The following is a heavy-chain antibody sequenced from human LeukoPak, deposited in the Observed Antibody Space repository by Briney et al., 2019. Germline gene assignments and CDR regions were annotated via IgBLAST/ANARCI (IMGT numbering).Heavy chain of an antibody. J-gene: IGHJ4*02. Sequence: SETLSLTCTVSGGSISSGSYYWSWIRQPAGKGRGRIGRIYTSGSTNNNPSLKSRVTISVDTSKNQFSLKLSSVTAADTAVYYCAREGLYYDFDYWGQGTLVTVSS. CDR3: AREGLYYDFDY. CDR2: IYTSGST. D-gene: IGHD3-10*01. CDR1: GGSISSGSYY. V-gene: IGHV4-61*02.